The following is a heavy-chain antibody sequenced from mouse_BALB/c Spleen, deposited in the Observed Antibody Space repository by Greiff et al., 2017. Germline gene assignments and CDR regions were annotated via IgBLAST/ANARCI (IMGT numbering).Heavy chain of an antibody. V-gene: IGHV14-3*02. Sequence: EVQLQESGAELVKPGASVKLSCTASGFNIKDTYMHWVKQRPEQGLEWIGRIDPANGNTKYDPKFQGKATITADTSSNTAYLQLSSLTSEDTAVYYCANVYYGSSRAYWYFDVWGAGTTVTVSS. CDR1: GFNIKDTY. J-gene: IGHJ1*01. CDR3: ANVYYGSSRAYWYFDV. CDR2: IDPANGNT. D-gene: IGHD1-1*01.